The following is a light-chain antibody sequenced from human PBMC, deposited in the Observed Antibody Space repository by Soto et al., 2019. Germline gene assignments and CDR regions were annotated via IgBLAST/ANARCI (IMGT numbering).Light chain of an antibody. CDR3: QQYYSTPYT. J-gene: IGKJ2*01. V-gene: IGKV4-1*01. CDR1: QSVLYSSNNKNY. Sequence: DIVMTQSPDSLAVSLGERATINCKSSQSVLYSSNNKNYIAWYQQKPGQPPKLLIYWASTRESGVPYRFSGSGSGTDFTLTISSLQAEDVAVYYGQQYYSTPYTFGQGTKLEIK. CDR2: WAS.